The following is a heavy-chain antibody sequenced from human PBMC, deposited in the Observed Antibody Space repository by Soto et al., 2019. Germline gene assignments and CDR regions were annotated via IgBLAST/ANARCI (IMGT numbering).Heavy chain of an antibody. D-gene: IGHD3-16*01. V-gene: IGHV3-21*02. Sequence: EVQLVESGGGLVKPGGTLRLSCAASGFTFSTYTFNWVRQAPGKGLEWVSSISSSSRDKFYADSLKARVTFSRDNANASVFLQMNNLRGEDTAVYYCARQSWGGDGMDVWGQGTTVTVSS. CDR1: GFTFSTYT. CDR2: ISSSSRDK. CDR3: ARQSWGGDGMDV. J-gene: IGHJ6*02.